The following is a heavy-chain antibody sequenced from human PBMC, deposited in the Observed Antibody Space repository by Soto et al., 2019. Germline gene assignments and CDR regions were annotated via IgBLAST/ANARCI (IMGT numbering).Heavy chain of an antibody. Sequence: PSETLSLTCAVYGGSFSGYYWSWIRQPPGKGLEWIGEINHSGSTNYNPSLKSRVTISVDTSKNQFSLKLSSVTAADTAVYYCARSYGDYVEDAFDIWGQGTMVTVSS. CDR3: ARSYGDYVEDAFDI. J-gene: IGHJ3*02. V-gene: IGHV4-34*01. CDR1: GGSFSGYY. D-gene: IGHD4-17*01. CDR2: INHSGST.